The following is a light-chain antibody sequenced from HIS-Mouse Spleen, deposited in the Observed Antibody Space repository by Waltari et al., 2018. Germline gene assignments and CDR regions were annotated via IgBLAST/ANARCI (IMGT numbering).Light chain of an antibody. CDR2: EVS. CDR3: SSYAGSNKV. CDR1: SSDVGGYNY. J-gene: IGLJ2*01. Sequence: QSALTQPPSASGSPGQSVTISCTGTSSDVGGYNYVSWYQPHPGKAPKLMIYEVSKRPSGVPDRFSGSKSGNTASLTVSGLQAEDEADYYCSSYAGSNKVFGGGTKLTVL. V-gene: IGLV2-8*01.